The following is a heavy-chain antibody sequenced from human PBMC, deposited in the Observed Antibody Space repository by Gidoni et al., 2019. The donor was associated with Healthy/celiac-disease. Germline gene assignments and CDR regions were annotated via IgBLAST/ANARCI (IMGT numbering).Heavy chain of an antibody. Sequence: QITLKESGRTLVKPTQTLTLTCTFSGFSLSTSGVGVGWIRQPPGKALEWLALIYWDNDKRYSPSLKSRLTITKDTSKNQVVLTMTNMDPVDTATYYCAHKGPSVGCFGYWGQGTLVTVSS. CDR2: IYWDNDK. J-gene: IGHJ4*02. V-gene: IGHV2-5*02. D-gene: IGHD1-26*01. CDR1: GFSLSTSGVG. CDR3: AHKGPSVGCFGY.